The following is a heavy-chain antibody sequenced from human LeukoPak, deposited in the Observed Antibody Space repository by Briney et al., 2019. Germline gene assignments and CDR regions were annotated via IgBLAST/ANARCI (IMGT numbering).Heavy chain of an antibody. CDR2: INPNSGGT. Sequence: ASVKVSCKASDYTFTSYGISWVRQAPGQGLEWMGWINPNSGGTNYAQKFQGRVTMTRDTSISTAYMELSRLRSDDTAVYYCAGPSGSYVRSDYYYMDVWGKGTTVTISS. D-gene: IGHD1-26*01. CDR3: AGPSGSYVRSDYYYMDV. CDR1: DYTFTSYG. J-gene: IGHJ6*03. V-gene: IGHV1-2*02.